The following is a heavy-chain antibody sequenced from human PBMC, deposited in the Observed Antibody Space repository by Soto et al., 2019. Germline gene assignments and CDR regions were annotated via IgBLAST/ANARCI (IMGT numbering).Heavy chain of an antibody. V-gene: IGHV4-31*03. Sequence: LSLTCTVSGGSISSGGYYWSWIRQHPGKGLEWIGYIYYSGSTYYNPSLKSRVTISVDTSKNQFSLKLSSVTAADTAVYYCARDPGSSTSYFNWFDPWGQGTLVTVSS. CDR3: ARDPGSSTSYFNWFDP. D-gene: IGHD2-2*01. CDR1: GGSISSGGYY. J-gene: IGHJ5*02. CDR2: IYYSGST.